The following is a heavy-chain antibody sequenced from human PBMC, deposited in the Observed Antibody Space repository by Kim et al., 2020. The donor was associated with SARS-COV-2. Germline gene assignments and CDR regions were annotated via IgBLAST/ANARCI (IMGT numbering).Heavy chain of an antibody. V-gene: IGHV1-3*01. J-gene: IGHJ5*02. CDR3: SRARINIWSGSAFCP. D-gene: IGHD2-8*02. CDR2: INAANGNT. Sequence: ASVKVSCKASGYTLSNYILNWVRQAPGQSPEGVGWINAANGNTEYSEKFQGRVVITGDTSANTAYMELSSLRFEDTALYYCSRARINIWSGSAFCPWGQG. CDR1: GYTLSNYI.